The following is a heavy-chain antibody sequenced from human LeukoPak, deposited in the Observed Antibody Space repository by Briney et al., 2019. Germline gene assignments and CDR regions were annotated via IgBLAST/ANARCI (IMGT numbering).Heavy chain of an antibody. J-gene: IGHJ3*02. CDR1: GFTVSSNY. Sequence: PGGSLRLSCAASGFTVSSNYMSWVRQAPGKGPAWVSVIYSGGSTYYADSVKGRFTISRDNSKNTLYLQMNSLRAEDTAVYYCARGPAYCGGDCSPGAFDIWGQGTMVTVSS. CDR3: ARGPAYCGGDCSPGAFDI. V-gene: IGHV3-53*01. D-gene: IGHD2-21*02. CDR2: IYSGGST.